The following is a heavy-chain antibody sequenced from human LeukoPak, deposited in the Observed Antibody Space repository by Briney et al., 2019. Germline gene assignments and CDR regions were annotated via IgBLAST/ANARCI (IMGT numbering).Heavy chain of an antibody. D-gene: IGHD6-6*01. CDR2: SDPEDGEM. J-gene: IGHJ5*02. CDR1: GGSLTQLS. V-gene: IGHV1-24*01. CDR3: ARDTSSSSMMGRVNWFDP. Sequence: ASVKVSCKVSGGSLTQLSIHWVRQAPGKGLEWMGGSDPEDGEMLYTQNLEGRVTMTEDSSTETAYMELSSLRSEDTAVYYCARDTSSSSMMGRVNWFDPWGQGTLVTVSS.